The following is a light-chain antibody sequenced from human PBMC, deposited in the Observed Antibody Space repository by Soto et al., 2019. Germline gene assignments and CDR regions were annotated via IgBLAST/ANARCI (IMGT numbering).Light chain of an antibody. CDR1: QSISNW. CDR2: DAS. CDR3: QQYNSYSRT. Sequence: MQMTQSPSTLSASVGDRVTITCRASQSISNWMAWYQQKPGKAPKLLIYDASSLEGGVPSRFSGSGSGTEFTLTISSLQADDFATYYCQQYNSYSRTFGKGAKVDIK. V-gene: IGKV1-5*01. J-gene: IGKJ1*01.